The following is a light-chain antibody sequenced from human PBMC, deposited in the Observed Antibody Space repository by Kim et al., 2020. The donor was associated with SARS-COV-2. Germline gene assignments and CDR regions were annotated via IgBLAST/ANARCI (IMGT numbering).Light chain of an antibody. Sequence: DIQMTQSPSSLSASVGDSVTITCRASQKIGGFLNWYQQKPGKAPNLLIFTSSTLQGGVPSRFSGSGSGADFTLTISSLQPEDSATYYCQQNYDPPLTFGGVTKVDIK. CDR1: QKIGGF. J-gene: IGKJ4*01. CDR3: QQNYDPPLT. CDR2: TSS. V-gene: IGKV1-39*01.